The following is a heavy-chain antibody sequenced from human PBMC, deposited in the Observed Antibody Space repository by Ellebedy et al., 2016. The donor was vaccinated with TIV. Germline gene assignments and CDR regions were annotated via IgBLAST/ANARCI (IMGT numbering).Heavy chain of an antibody. CDR3: ARVGLDSSGYFSWFDP. CDR2: ISAYNGNT. V-gene: IGHV1-18*01. Sequence: ASVKVSXXASGYTFTSYGISWVRQAPGQGLEWMGWISAYNGNTNYAQKLQGRVTMTTDTSTSTAYMELRSLRSDDTAVYYCARVGLDSSGYFSWFDPWGQGTLVTVSS. CDR1: GYTFTSYG. J-gene: IGHJ5*02. D-gene: IGHD3-22*01.